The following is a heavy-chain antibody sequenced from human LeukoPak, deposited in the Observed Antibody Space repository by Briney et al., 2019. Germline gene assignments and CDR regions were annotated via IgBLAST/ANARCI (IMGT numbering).Heavy chain of an antibody. Sequence: SETLSLTCTVSGGSISSYYWSWIRQPPGKGLEWIGYIYYSGSTNYNPSLKSRVTISVDTSKNQFSLKLSSVTAADTAVYYCARARYNWNYDAFDIWGQGTMVTVSS. CDR1: GGSISSYY. V-gene: IGHV4-59*01. CDR2: IYYSGST. CDR3: ARARYNWNYDAFDI. J-gene: IGHJ3*02. D-gene: IGHD1-7*01.